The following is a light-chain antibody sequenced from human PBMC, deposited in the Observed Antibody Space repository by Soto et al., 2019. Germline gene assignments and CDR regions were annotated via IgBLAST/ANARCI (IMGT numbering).Light chain of an antibody. CDR2: KAS. CDR3: QQYNSYSWT. Sequence: DIQMTQSPSXXXXXXXXXXXXTXRAXQXFSNWLAWYQQKPGKAPKFLIYKASTLESGVPSRFSSSGSGTEFTLTISSLQPDDFATYYCQQYNSYSWTXGQGTKVEIK. J-gene: IGKJ1*01. V-gene: IGKV1-5*03. CDR1: QXFSNW.